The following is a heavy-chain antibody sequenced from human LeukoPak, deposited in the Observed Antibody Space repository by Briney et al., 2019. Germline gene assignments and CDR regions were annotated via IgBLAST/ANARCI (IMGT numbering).Heavy chain of an antibody. J-gene: IGHJ6*03. V-gene: IGHV4-39*01. Sequence: PSETLSLTCTVSGGSISSSSYYWGWVRQPPGKGLEGVGSIYYSGSTYYNPSLKSRVTISVDTSKNQFSLKLSSVTAADTAVYYCADGNSIFGVVTPLMDVWGKGTTVTVSS. D-gene: IGHD3-3*01. CDR1: GGSISSSSYY. CDR3: ADGNSIFGVVTPLMDV. CDR2: IYYSGST.